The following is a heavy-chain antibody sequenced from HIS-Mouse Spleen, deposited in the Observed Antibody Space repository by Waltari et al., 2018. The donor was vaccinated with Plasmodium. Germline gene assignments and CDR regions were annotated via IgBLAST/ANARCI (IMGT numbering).Heavy chain of an antibody. V-gene: IGHV4-34*01. CDR2: INHSGST. Sequence: QVQLQQRGAGLLKPSETLSLTCAVYGGSFRGYYWSWICQPPGKGLEWIGEINHSGSTNYNPSLKSRVTITVDPSKNQFSLKLSSVTAADTAVYYCARGLRGHYWYFDLWGRGTLVTVSS. D-gene: IGHD3-10*01. J-gene: IGHJ2*01. CDR3: ARGLRGHYWYFDL. CDR1: GGSFRGYY.